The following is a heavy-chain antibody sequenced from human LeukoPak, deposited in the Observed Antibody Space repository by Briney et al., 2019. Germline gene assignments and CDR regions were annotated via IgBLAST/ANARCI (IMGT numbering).Heavy chain of an antibody. CDR3: TTGQFLYYYGSLMVDY. CDR2: IKSKTDGGTT. D-gene: IGHD3-10*01. J-gene: IGHJ4*02. CDR1: GFTFSNAW. V-gene: IGHV3-15*01. Sequence: GGSLRLSCAASGFTFSNAWMSWVRQAPGKGLEWVGRIKSKTDGGTTDYAAPVKGRFTISRDDSKNTLYLQMNSLKTEDTAVYYCTTGQFLYYYGSLMVDYWGQGTLVTVSS.